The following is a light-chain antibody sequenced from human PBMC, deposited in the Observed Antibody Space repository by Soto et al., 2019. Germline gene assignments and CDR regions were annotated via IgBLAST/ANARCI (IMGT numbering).Light chain of an antibody. CDR2: EGI. J-gene: IGLJ1*01. CDR1: SSDVGSYRL. CDR3: SSYAANSPFGV. V-gene: IGLV2-23*03. Sequence: QSALTPPASVSGSPGQSMTISWIGTSSDVGSYRLVSWYQQHPGKAPKLMIYEGIKRPSGVSNRFSGSKSGNTASLTISGLQTMDEADYYCSSYAANSPFGVFGTGTKGTVL.